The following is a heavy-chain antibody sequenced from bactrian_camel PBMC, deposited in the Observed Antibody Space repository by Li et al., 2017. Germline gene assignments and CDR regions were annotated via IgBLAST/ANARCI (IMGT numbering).Heavy chain of an antibody. CDR2: HYTGTATT. CDR3: AAGSLRFCALARHLYNY. D-gene: IGHD1*01. V-gene: IGHV3S1*01. J-gene: IGHJ4*01. Sequence: HVQLVESGGGSVQAGGSLRLSCEISLYIYSSYCMGWFRQAPGKEREAVAAHYTGTATTYVADSVKGRFTISQDNAKNTLYLQMDSLKPEDTAMYYCAAGSLRFCALARHLYNYLGQGTQVTVSS. CDR1: LYIYSSYC.